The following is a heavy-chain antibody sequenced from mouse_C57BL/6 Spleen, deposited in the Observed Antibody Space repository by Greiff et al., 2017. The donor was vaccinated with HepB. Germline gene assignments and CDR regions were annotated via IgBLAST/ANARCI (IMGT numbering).Heavy chain of an antibody. CDR1: GFTFSDYG. Sequence: DVKLVESGGGLVKPGGSLKLSCAASGFTFSDYGMHWVRQAPEKGLEWVAYISSGSSTIYYADTVKGRFTISRDNAKNTLFLQMTSLRSEDTAMYYCARYDYDYDGWFAYWGQGTLVTVSA. V-gene: IGHV5-17*01. CDR2: ISSGSSTI. CDR3: ARYDYDYDGWFAY. D-gene: IGHD2-4*01. J-gene: IGHJ3*01.